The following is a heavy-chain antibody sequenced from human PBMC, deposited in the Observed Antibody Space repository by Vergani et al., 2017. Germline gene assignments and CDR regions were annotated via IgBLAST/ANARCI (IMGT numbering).Heavy chain of an antibody. D-gene: IGHD6-6*01. V-gene: IGHV1-69*01. CDR2: IIPIFGTA. CDR1: GYTFTSYY. Sequence: QVQLVQSGAEVKKPGASVKVSCKASGYTFTSYYMHWVRQAPGQGLEWMGGIIPIFGTANYAQKFQGRVTITADESTSTAYMELSSLRSEDTAVYYCAGGRSSSSLGHYYYYYMDVWGKGTTVTVSS. CDR3: AGGRSSSSLGHYYYYYMDV. J-gene: IGHJ6*03.